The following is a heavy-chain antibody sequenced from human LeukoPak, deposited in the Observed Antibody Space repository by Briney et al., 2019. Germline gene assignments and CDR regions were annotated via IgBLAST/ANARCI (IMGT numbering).Heavy chain of an antibody. Sequence: GGSLRLSCAASGFTVITNDMTWVRQAPGKGLEWVSVLYSDGNTKYADSVQGRFTISRDNSKNTLYLEMNSLRAEDTAVYYCARDWQQFHLGNWGQGTLVTVSS. CDR2: LYSDGNT. J-gene: IGHJ4*02. V-gene: IGHV3-53*01. D-gene: IGHD6-13*01. CDR1: GFTVITND. CDR3: ARDWQQFHLGN.